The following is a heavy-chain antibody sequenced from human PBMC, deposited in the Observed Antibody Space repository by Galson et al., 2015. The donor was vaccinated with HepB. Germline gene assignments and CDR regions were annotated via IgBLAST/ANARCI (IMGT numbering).Heavy chain of an antibody. CDR1: GFTFSTYD. CDR2: IGISGGVT. V-gene: IGHV3-23*01. Sequence: SLRLSCAASGFTFSTYDMSWVRQTPGKGLEWVSDIGISGGVTYYADSMKGRFTISRDNSKNTLYLQMNSLRAEDTAVYYCAKMRRVGDTSAYFDYWGQGTLVTVSS. D-gene: IGHD1-26*01. J-gene: IGHJ4*02. CDR3: AKMRRVGDTSAYFDY.